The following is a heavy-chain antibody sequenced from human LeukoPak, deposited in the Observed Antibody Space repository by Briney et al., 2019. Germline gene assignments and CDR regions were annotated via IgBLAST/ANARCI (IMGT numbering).Heavy chain of an antibody. CDR1: GFNLSTYA. J-gene: IGHJ4*02. V-gene: IGHV3-21*01. Sequence: PGGSLRLSCAASGFNLSTYAFNWVRQAPGGGLEWVSSISRSSIHIYYGDSVKGRFTISRDNAKNSLFLEMNSLRAEDTAVYYCARVPSFWSGYYADYWGRGTLVTVSS. D-gene: IGHD3-3*01. CDR2: ISRSSIHI. CDR3: ARVPSFWSGYYADY.